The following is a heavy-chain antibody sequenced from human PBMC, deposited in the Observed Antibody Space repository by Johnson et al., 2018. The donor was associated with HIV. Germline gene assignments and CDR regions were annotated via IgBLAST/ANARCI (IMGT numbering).Heavy chain of an antibody. J-gene: IGHJ3*01. CDR1: GFTFSSYA. D-gene: IGHD3-22*01. CDR3: ARDRAEAYYYDSSGRKSGFDF. Sequence: QMQLVESGGGVVQPGRSLRLSCAASGFTFSSYAMHWVRQAPGKGLEWVAVISYDGSNKYYADSVKGRFTISRDNSKNTLYLQMNSLRASDTAVYYWARDRAEAYYYDSSGRKSGFDFRGQGTMVTVSS. V-gene: IGHV3-30*04. CDR2: ISYDGSNK.